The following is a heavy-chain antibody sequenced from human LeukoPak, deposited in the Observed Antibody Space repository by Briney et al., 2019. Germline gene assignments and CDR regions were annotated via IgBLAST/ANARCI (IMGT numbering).Heavy chain of an antibody. Sequence: PGGSLRLSCAASGFTFNNYAMSWVRQAPGKGLEWVSAISGSGSNTYYADSVKGRFTISRDNSKNTLYLQMNSLRAEDTAVYYCARRYDSSGGDFDYWGQGTLVTVSS. CDR3: ARRYDSSGGDFDY. CDR1: GFTFNNYA. CDR2: ISGSGSNT. J-gene: IGHJ4*02. V-gene: IGHV3-23*01. D-gene: IGHD3-22*01.